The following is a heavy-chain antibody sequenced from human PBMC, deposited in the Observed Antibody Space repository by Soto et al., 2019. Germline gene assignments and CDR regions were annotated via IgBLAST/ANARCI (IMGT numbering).Heavy chain of an antibody. D-gene: IGHD3-10*01. J-gene: IGHJ4*02. V-gene: IGHV3-9*01. CDR2: ISWNSGNI. CDR1: GFTFDDYA. CDR3: AKSRGSYSTGFDY. Sequence: HPGGSLRLSCAASGFTFDDYAMYWVRQAPGKGLEWVSGISWNSGNIGYADSVKGRFTISRDNAKNSLYLQMNSLRAQDTALYYCAKSRGSYSTGFDYWGQGTLVTVSS.